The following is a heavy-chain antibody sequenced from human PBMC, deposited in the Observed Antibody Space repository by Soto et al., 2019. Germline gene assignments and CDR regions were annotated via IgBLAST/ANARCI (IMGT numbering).Heavy chain of an antibody. D-gene: IGHD3-10*01. CDR3: ERVCMVRGVITAWWFDP. CDR2: IYYSGST. Sequence: SETLSLTCTVSGGSISSYYWSWIRQPPGKGLEWIGYIYYSGSTNYNPSLKSRVTISVDTSKNQFSLKLSSVTAADTAVYYCERVCMVRGVITAWWFDPWGQGTLVTVSS. CDR1: GGSISSYY. J-gene: IGHJ5*02. V-gene: IGHV4-59*01.